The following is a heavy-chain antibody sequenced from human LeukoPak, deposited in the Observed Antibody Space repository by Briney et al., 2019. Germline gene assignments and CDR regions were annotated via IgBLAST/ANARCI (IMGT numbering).Heavy chain of an antibody. D-gene: IGHD1-14*01. CDR3: SRDLCHNGGSIGL. Sequence: SVNVSCNGSGSTFTINSINWDRDGPGQGLGWMGWISACNGNTNYAHNLPGGVSMATDTSTTKNYMDLRSLSSEATAEYNCSRDLCHNGGSIGLRGQGTL. V-gene: IGHV1-18*01. CDR2: ISACNGNT. CDR1: GSTFTINS. J-gene: IGHJ4*01.